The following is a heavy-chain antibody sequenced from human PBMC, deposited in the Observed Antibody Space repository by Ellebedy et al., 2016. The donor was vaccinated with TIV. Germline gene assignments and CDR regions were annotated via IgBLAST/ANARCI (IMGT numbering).Heavy chain of an antibody. CDR1: GYTFTSYG. CDR2: ISAYNGNT. D-gene: IGHD2-2*01. CDR3: ARYCNSTTCSNWFDP. Sequence: AASVTVSCKTSGYTFTSYGISWVRPAPGQGLEWMGWISAYNGNTNYAQMLQGRVTMTTDTFTSTAYMELRSLRSDDTAVYYCARYCNSTTCSNWFDPWGQGTLVTVSS. J-gene: IGHJ5*02. V-gene: IGHV1-18*04.